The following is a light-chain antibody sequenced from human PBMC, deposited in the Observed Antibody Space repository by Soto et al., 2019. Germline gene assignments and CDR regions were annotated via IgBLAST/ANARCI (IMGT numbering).Light chain of an antibody. CDR1: SSNVGSYKL. Sequence: QSVLTQPASVSGSPGQSITISCTGTSSNVGSYKLVSWYQQHPGKAPKLMIFEVNKRPSGVSNRFSGSKSGNTASQTISGLKVEDEADYYCCSSGGSPTYVFGTGTKLTVL. J-gene: IGLJ1*01. CDR2: EVN. V-gene: IGLV2-23*02. CDR3: CSSGGSPTYV.